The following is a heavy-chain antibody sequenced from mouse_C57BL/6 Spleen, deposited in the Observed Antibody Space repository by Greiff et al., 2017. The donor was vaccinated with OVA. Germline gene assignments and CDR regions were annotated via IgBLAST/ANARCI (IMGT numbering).Heavy chain of an antibody. V-gene: IGHV1-64*01. Sequence: QVQLQQSGAELVKPGASVKLSCKASGYTFTSYWMHWVKQRPGQGLEWIGMIHPNSGSTNYNEKFKSKATLTVDKSSSTAYMQLSSLTSSDSAVYSCSRNGNYPDWFAYWGQGTLVTVSA. CDR3: SRNGNYPDWFAY. D-gene: IGHD2-1*01. J-gene: IGHJ3*01. CDR2: IHPNSGST. CDR1: GYTFTSYW.